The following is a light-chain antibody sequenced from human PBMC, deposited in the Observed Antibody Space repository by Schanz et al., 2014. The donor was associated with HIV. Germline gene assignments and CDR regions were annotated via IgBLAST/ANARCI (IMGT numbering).Light chain of an antibody. CDR2: GVF. CDR3: GALSTSDAPV. J-gene: IGLJ1*01. Sequence: QSALTQPASVSGSPGQSITISCTGTSSDVGYYKYVSWYQQHPGKAPKVVIYGVFDRPSGVSNRFSGSRSGNTASLTIFDLQPEDEADYYCGALSTSDAPVFGTGTKVTVL. CDR1: SSDVGYYKY. V-gene: IGLV2-14*03.